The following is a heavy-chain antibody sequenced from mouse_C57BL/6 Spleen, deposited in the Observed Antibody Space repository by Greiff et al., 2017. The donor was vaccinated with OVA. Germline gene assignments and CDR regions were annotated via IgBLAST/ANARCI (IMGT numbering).Heavy chain of an antibody. Sequence: QVQLQQPGTELVKPGASVKLSCKASGYTFTSYWMHWVKQRPGQGLEWIGNLNPSNGGPHNNEKIKSKATLTVDKCSRTAYMQLSSLTSEDSAVYYCAREGNYGPFDYWGQGTTLTVSS. D-gene: IGHD1-1*02. V-gene: IGHV1-53*01. CDR3: AREGNYGPFDY. CDR1: GYTFTSYW. CDR2: LNPSNGGP. J-gene: IGHJ2*01.